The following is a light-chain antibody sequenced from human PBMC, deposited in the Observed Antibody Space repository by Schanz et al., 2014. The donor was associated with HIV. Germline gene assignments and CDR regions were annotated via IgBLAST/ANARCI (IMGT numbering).Light chain of an antibody. Sequence: QSVLTQPRSVSGSPGQSVTISCTGASSDVGGYKYVSWYQQHPGKAPKLMIYEVNQRPSGVPDRFSGSKSGNTASLTVSGLQAEDEADYYCAAWDVNLKGPVFGGGTKLTVL. CDR3: AAWDVNLKGPV. CDR1: SSDVGGYKY. CDR2: EVN. V-gene: IGLV2-11*01. J-gene: IGLJ2*01.